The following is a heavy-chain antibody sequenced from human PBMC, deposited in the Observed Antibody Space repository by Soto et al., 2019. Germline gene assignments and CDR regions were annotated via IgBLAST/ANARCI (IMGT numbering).Heavy chain of an antibody. CDR2: ISGSGGST. CDR3: AKDGYASSGSYFNAFDI. D-gene: IGHD3-22*01. Sequence: RGSLILSCAASGFTFSSYAMSWVLQAPGKGLEWVSAISGSGGSTYYADSVKGRFTISRDNSKNTLYLQMNSLRAEDTAVYYCAKDGYASSGSYFNAFDIWGQGTMFTVSS. CDR1: GFTFSSYA. V-gene: IGHV3-23*01. J-gene: IGHJ3*02.